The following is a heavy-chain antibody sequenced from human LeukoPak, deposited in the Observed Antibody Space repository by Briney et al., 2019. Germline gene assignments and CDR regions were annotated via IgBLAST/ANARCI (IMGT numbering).Heavy chain of an antibody. V-gene: IGHV3-66*01. D-gene: IGHD5-24*01. CDR3: ATGRWLRLFDY. Sequence: PGGSLRLSCAASGFTVRSTYMSWVRQAPGKGLEWVSIIYAGCSSYYADAVSGRFTISRDNYKNTLYVQMNSLRVEDTAVYYCATGRWLRLFDYWGQGTLVSVSS. CDR2: IYAGCSS. CDR1: GFTVRSTY. J-gene: IGHJ4*02.